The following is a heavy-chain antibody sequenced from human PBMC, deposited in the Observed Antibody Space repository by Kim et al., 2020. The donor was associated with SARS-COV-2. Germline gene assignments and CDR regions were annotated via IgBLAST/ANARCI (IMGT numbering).Heavy chain of an antibody. D-gene: IGHD3-10*01. CDR3: ARPYAFTGSYTAYYFD. V-gene: IGHV4-39*01. CDR1: GVSIGSHGYF. Sequence: SETLSLTCTASGVSIGSHGYFWAWLRQPPGRGLEWIVSLSYSGRRYYNPSLDRCTTTSLDTPKTQFSLLLTPVTAADTAVYYCARPYAFTGSYTAYYFD. J-gene: IGHJ4*01. CDR2: LSYSGRR.